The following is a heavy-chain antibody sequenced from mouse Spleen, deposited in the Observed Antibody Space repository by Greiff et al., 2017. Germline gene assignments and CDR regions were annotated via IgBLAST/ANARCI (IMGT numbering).Heavy chain of an antibody. CDR1: GFTFSSYA. V-gene: IGHV5-9*04. CDR3: ARHPTVVGGLIDY. D-gene: IGHD1-1*01. CDR2: ISSGGGNT. Sequence: EVKLMESGGGLVKLGGSLKLSCAASGFTFSSYAMSWVRQTPEKRLEWVATISSGGGNTYYPDSVKGRFTISRDNAKNTLYLQMSSLKSEDTAMYYCARHPTVVGGLIDYWGQGTTLTVSS. J-gene: IGHJ2*01.